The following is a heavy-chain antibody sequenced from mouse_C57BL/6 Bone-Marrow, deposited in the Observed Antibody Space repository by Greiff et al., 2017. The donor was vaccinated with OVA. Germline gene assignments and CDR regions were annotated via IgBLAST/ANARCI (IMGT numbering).Heavy chain of an antibody. D-gene: IGHD2-3*01. Sequence: VHVKQSGAELVRPGASVKLSCTASGFNIKDDYMHWVKQRPEQGLEWIGWIDPENGDTEYASKFQGKATITADTSSNTAYLQLSSLTSEDTAVYYCTTCYDGYLDYWGQGTTLTVSS. CDR3: TTCYDGYLDY. V-gene: IGHV14-4*01. J-gene: IGHJ2*01. CDR2: IDPENGDT. CDR1: GFNIKDDY.